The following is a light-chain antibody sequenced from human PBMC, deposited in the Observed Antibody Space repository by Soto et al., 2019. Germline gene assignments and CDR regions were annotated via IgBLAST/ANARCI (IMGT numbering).Light chain of an antibody. V-gene: IGKV3-20*01. Sequence: DIVLTQSPGTLSLSPGERATLSCRASESVSSCFLAWYQQKPGQAPRLLIYGASSRATGIPDRFSGGGSGTDFTLTVSRLEPEDFAVYYCQQYGSSPLTFGGGTKVEIK. CDR3: QQYGSSPLT. CDR1: ESVSSCF. CDR2: GAS. J-gene: IGKJ4*01.